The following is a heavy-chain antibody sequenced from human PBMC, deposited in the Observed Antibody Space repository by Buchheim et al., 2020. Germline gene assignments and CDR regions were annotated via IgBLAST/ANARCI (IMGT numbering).Heavy chain of an antibody. V-gene: IGHV3-23*04. Sequence: EVQLVESGGGLVQPGGSLRLSCAASGFTFSSYAMSWVRQAPGKGLEWVSAISGSGGSTYYADSVKGRFTLPSDNSKNTLYLQMNSLRAEDTAVYYCAKAPGWYDPTDYYYYGMDVWGQGTT. CDR2: ISGSGGST. J-gene: IGHJ6*02. CDR3: AKAPGWYDPTDYYYYGMDV. D-gene: IGHD6-19*01. CDR1: GFTFSSYA.